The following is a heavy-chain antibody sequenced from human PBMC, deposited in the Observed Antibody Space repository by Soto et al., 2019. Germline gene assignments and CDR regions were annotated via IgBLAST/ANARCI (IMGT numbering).Heavy chain of an antibody. CDR2: IYYSGST. D-gene: IGHD3-22*01. Sequence: SETLSLTCTVSGGSVSSGSYYWSWIRQPPGKGLEWIGYIYYSGSTNYNPSLKSLVTISVDTSKNQFSLRLSSVTAADTAVYYCAREGRNRDSSGGSKRYYFDYWGQGTLVTVSS. J-gene: IGHJ4*02. V-gene: IGHV4-61*01. CDR1: GGSVSSGSYY. CDR3: AREGRNRDSSGGSKRYYFDY.